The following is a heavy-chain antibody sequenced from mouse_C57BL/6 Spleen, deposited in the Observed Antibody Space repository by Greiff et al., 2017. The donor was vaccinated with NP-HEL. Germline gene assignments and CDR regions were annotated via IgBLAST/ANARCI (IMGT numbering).Heavy chain of an antibody. D-gene: IGHD3-2*02. V-gene: IGHV1-55*01. Sequence: QVQLQQPGAELVKPGASVKMSCKASGYTFTSYWITWVKQRPGQGLEWIGDIYPGSSSTNYNEKFKSKATLTVDTSSSTAYMQLSSLTSEDSAVYYCAQTAQATRYFDYWGQGTTLTVSS. J-gene: IGHJ2*01. CDR1: GYTFTSYW. CDR2: IYPGSSST. CDR3: AQTAQATRYFDY.